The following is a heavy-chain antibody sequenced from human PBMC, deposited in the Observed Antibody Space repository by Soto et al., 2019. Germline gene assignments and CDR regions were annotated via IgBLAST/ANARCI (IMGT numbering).Heavy chain of an antibody. D-gene: IGHD3-22*01. CDR3: ARDRVYSFESSGYYPPPHYLDY. CDR2: ISFEGIIQ. J-gene: IGHJ4*02. V-gene: IGHV3-33*05. CDR1: GFTFSNYG. Sequence: PGGSLRLSCAASGFTFSNYGMQWVRQAPGKGLEWVAVISFEGIIQLYVDSVKGRFTIARDNAKNSLHLQMLSLRDEDTAVYYCARDRVYSFESSGYYPPPHYLDYWGQGTLVTVSS.